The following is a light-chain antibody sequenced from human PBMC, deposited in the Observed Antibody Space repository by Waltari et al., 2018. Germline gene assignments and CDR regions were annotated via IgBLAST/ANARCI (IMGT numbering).Light chain of an antibody. CDR1: QNIFSF. CDR2: GVS. CDR3: QQSYSTPYT. J-gene: IGKJ2*01. V-gene: IGKV1-39*01. Sequence: DIQMTQSPSSLSASVGDRVTITCRASQNIFSFLNWYQQKPGKAPKLLIYGVSNLESGDPSRFSGSGSATDFTLTISSLQPEVFATYYCQQSYSTPYTFGQGTKLDIK.